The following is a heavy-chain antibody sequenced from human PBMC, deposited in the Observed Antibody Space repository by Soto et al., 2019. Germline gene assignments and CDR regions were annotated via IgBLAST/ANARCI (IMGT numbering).Heavy chain of an antibody. CDR1: GFTFSSYA. CDR3: ARDLGYRSSTSCRGALVYYGMDV. J-gene: IGHJ6*02. D-gene: IGHD2-2*01. CDR2: ISYDGSNK. V-gene: IGHV3-30-3*01. Sequence: LRLSCAASGFTFSSYAMHWVRQAPGKGLEWVAVISYDGSNKYYADSVKGRFTISRDNSKNTLYLQMNSLRAEDTAVYYCARDLGYRSSTSCRGALVYYGMDVWGQGTTVTVSS.